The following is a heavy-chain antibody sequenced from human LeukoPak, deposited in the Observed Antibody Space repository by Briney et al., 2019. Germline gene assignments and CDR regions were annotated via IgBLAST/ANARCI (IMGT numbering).Heavy chain of an antibody. CDR3: ARGPYNSGSYFFDY. Sequence: PSETLSLTCTVSGGSISSYYWSWIRQPAGKGLEWIGRIYTSGSTNYNPSLKSRVTISIDTSKNQFSLKLTSVTAADTAVYYCARGPYNSGSYFFDYWGQGTLVTVSS. CDR2: IYTSGST. V-gene: IGHV4-4*07. D-gene: IGHD3-10*01. CDR1: GGSISSYY. J-gene: IGHJ4*02.